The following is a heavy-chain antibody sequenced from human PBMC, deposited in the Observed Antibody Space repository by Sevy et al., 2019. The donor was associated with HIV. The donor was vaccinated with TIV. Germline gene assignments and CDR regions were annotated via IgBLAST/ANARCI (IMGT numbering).Heavy chain of an antibody. D-gene: IGHD1-26*01. Sequence: GGSRRLSCAASGFTFSGFSMNWVRQAPGKGLEWFSSFSRSSSYIYHADSVKGRFTISRDNAKNSLHLQMNSLRAEDTAVYYCARWDADRRWYFDYWGQGILVTVSS. CDR1: GFTFSGFS. J-gene: IGHJ4*02. V-gene: IGHV3-21*01. CDR2: FSRSSSYI. CDR3: ARWDADRRWYFDY.